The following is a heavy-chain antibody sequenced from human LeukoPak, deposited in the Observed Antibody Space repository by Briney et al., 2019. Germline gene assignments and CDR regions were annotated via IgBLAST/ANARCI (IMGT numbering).Heavy chain of an antibody. V-gene: IGHV1-46*01. CDR3: ARDYAPLWSGYCYFDY. D-gene: IGHD3-3*01. J-gene: IGHJ4*02. CDR1: GYNFTSYY. Sequence: ASVKVSCKASGYNFTSYYMQWVRQAPGQGLEWIGIINPSGGSTSYAQKFQGRVAMTRDTSTSTVYMELSSLRSEDTAVYYCARDYAPLWSGYCYFDYWGQGTLVTVSS. CDR2: INPSGGST.